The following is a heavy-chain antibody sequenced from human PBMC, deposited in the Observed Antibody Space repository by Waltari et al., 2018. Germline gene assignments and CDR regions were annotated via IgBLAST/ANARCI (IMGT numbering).Heavy chain of an antibody. V-gene: IGHV3-7*03. D-gene: IGHD2-15*01. CDR3: VRDAIYGRRSFDS. CDR2: INQNGSET. J-gene: IGHJ4*02. CDR1: GFTFNVTR. Sequence: EVQLEESGGGLFQPGGSLRLSCAASGFTFNVTRMDWVRQAPGKGLEWVAIINQNGSETHYVESVKGRFTISRDNAKNALYLQVNSLRVEDTAIYYCVRDAIYGRRSFDSWGQGTPVTVSS.